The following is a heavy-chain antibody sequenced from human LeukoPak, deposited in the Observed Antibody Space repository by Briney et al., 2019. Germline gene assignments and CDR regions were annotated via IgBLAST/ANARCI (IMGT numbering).Heavy chain of an antibody. CDR2: IRSKAYGGTT. D-gene: IGHD6-19*01. V-gene: IGHV3-49*04. J-gene: IGHJ4*02. CDR1: GFTFGDYA. Sequence: GGSLRLSCTASGFTFGDYAMSWVRQAPGKGLEWVGFIRSKAYGGTTEYAASVKGRFTISRDDSKSIAYLQMNSLKTGDTAVYYCWVYSSGWNRAYYFDYWGQGTLVTVSS. CDR3: WVYSSGWNRAYYFDY.